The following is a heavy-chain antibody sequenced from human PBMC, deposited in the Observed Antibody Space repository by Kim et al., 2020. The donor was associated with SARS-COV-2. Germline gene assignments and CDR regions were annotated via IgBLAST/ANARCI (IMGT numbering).Heavy chain of an antibody. J-gene: IGHJ4*02. D-gene: IGHD4-17*01. CDR1: GFTFSTYW. V-gene: IGHV3-7*01. CDR2: INQGGTEK. CDR3: ARTHYGDYV. Sequence: GGSLRLSCADSGFTFSTYWMTWVRQAPGQGLEWVANINQGGTEKYYVDSVKGRFTTDRDNAKNSLFLDVNSLRVEDTAVYYCARTHYGDYVWGQGTLVTVSS.